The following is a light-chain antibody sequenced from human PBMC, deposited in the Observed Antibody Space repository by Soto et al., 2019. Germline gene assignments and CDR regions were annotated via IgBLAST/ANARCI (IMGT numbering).Light chain of an antibody. J-gene: IGLJ1*01. Sequence: QSVLTQPSSVSGAPGRRVTISCTGSSSNIGAGYDVHWYQQRPGTAPKLLIFGNINRPSGVPDRFSGSKSGTSASLAITGLQAEDEGDYYCQSYDSTLSARYVFGTGAKVTVL. CDR1: SSNIGAGYD. CDR2: GNI. CDR3: QSYDSTLSARYV. V-gene: IGLV1-40*01.